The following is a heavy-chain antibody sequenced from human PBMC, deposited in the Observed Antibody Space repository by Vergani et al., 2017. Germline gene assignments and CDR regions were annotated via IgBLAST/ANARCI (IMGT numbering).Heavy chain of an antibody. Sequence: QVQLQESGPGLVKPSETLSLTCTVSLGSISSYYWSWIRQPAGKGLEWIGRIYTSGSTNYNPSLKSRVTMSVDTSKNQFSLKLSSVTAADTAVYYCARDTKYCSSTSCTYNWFDPWGQGTLVTVSS. V-gene: IGHV4-4*07. D-gene: IGHD2-2*01. J-gene: IGHJ5*02. CDR2: IYTSGST. CDR1: LGSISSYY. CDR3: ARDTKYCSSTSCTYNWFDP.